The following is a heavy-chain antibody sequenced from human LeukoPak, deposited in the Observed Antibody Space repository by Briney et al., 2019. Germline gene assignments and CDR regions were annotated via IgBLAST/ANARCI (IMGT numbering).Heavy chain of an antibody. D-gene: IGHD3-10*01. V-gene: IGHV3-30*02. CDR2: IRFDGSYK. J-gene: IGHJ6*03. CDR3: AKVGKTENYYGSGRFSYYYYMDV. Sequence: PGGSLRLSCAASGFTFNSYGMHWVRQAPGKGLEWVAFIRFDGSYKYYADSVKGRFTISRDNSKNTLYLQMNSLRAEDTAVYYCAKVGKTENYYGSGRFSYYYYMDVWGKGTTVTISS. CDR1: GFTFNSYG.